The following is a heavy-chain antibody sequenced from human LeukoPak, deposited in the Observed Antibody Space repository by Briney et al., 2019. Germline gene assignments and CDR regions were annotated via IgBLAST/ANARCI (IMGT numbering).Heavy chain of an antibody. Sequence: GESLKISCVGSGYNFNTYWIAWVRQMPGKGLEWMGIVYPGESDTRYSPSFQGQVTMSADKSISTAYLQWSSLKASDTAIYFCARQPDYIRSPWYFDYWGQGTLVTVSS. CDR2: VYPGESDT. CDR1: GYNFNTYW. J-gene: IGHJ4*02. D-gene: IGHD3-10*01. V-gene: IGHV5-51*01. CDR3: ARQPDYIRSPWYFDY.